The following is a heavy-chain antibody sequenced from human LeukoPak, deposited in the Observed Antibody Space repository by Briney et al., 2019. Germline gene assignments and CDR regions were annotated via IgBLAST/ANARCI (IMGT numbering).Heavy chain of an antibody. V-gene: IGHV4-59*12. Sequence: KSSETLSLTCTVSGGSISSYYWSWIRQPPGKVLEWIGYIYYSGSTNYNPSLKSRVTISVNTSKSQFSLKLSSVTAADTAVYFCAREAIFYYYMDVWGNGTTVTISS. CDR3: AREAIFYYYMDV. CDR1: GGSISSYY. D-gene: IGHD3-9*01. CDR2: IYYSGST. J-gene: IGHJ6*03.